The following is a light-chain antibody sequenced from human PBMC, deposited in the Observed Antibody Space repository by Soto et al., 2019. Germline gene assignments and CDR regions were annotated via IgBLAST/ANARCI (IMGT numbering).Light chain of an antibody. V-gene: IGLV4-60*03. Sequence: QLVLTQSSSASASLGSSVKITCTLSSGHSTYIIAWHQQQPGKAPRFLMKVEGTGSYNKRSGLPDRFSGSSSGADRYLTISNLQSEDEADYYCETRDSNTRVFGGGTKLTVL. CDR2: VEGTGSY. CDR1: SGHSTYI. J-gene: IGLJ2*01. CDR3: ETRDSNTRV.